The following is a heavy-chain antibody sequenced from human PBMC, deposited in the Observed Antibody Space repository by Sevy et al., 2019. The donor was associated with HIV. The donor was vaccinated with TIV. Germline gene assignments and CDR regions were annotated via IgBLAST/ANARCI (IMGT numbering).Heavy chain of an antibody. Sequence: GGSLRLSCAASGFSFSSYALHWVRQAPGKGLEYVSAISSNGGSTYYADSVKGRFTISRDNSKNTLYLQMGSLRAEDMVVYYCGGEGVGGYSYSLDYWGQGTLVTVSS. V-gene: IGHV3-64*02. CDR1: GFSFSSYA. CDR2: ISSNGGST. D-gene: IGHD5-18*01. J-gene: IGHJ4*02. CDR3: GGEGVGGYSYSLDY.